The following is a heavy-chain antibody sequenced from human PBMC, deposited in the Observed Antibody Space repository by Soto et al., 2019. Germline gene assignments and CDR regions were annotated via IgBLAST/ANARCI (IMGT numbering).Heavy chain of an antibody. Sequence: SETLSLTCTVSGGSVSSGSYYWSWIRQPPGKGLEWIGYIYYSGSTNYNPSLKSRVTISVDTSKNQSSLKLSSVTAADTAVYYCARDASTATTRLFDYWGQGTLVTVSS. CDR1: GGSVSSGSYY. CDR2: IYYSGST. CDR3: ARDASTATTRLFDY. J-gene: IGHJ4*02. D-gene: IGHD4-17*01. V-gene: IGHV4-61*01.